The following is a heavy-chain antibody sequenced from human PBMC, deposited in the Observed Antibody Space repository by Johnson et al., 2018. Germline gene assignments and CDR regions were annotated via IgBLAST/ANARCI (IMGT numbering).Heavy chain of an antibody. V-gene: IGHV3-30*18. D-gene: IGHD6-6*01. CDR2: ISYDGSNK. J-gene: IGHJ1*01. CDR3: AKVPYSSSSHPQH. CDR1: GFTFSSYG. Sequence: QVQLVESGGGVVQXGRSXRLXCAASGFTFSSYGMHWVRQAPGKGLEWVAVISYDGSNKYYADSVKGRFTISRDNSKNTLYLQMNSLRAEDTAVYYCAKVPYSSSSHPQHWGQGTLVTVSS.